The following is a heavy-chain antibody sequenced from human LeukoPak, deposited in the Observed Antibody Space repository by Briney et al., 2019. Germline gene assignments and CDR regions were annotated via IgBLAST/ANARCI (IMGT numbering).Heavy chain of an antibody. V-gene: IGHV4-34*01. D-gene: IGHD2-2*01. J-gene: IGHJ4*02. CDR1: GGSFSGYY. Sequence: SETLSLTCAVYGGSFSGYYWSWIRQPPGKGLEWIGEINHSGSTNYNPSLKSRVTISVDTSKNQFSLKLSSVTAADTAVYYCARGLRGYQLLSHWGQGTLVTVSS. CDR2: INHSGST. CDR3: ARGLRGYQLLSH.